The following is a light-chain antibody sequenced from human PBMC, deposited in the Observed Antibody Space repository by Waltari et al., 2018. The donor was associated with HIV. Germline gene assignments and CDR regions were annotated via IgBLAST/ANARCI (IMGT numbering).Light chain of an antibody. Sequence: IWMTQSPATLSVSPRERDTLSCRASQSISSNLAWYQHKPGQGPRLLISSASTRATGVPVRFSGSWSGTEFNLTISSPQSEDSAVYYCQQYHQWPLTFGQGTRLEIK. CDR3: QQYHQWPLT. J-gene: IGKJ5*01. CDR2: SAS. CDR1: QSISSN. V-gene: IGKV3-15*01.